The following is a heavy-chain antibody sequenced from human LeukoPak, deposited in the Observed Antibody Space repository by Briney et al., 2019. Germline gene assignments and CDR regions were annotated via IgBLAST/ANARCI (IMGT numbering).Heavy chain of an antibody. CDR1: GFTVSSNY. V-gene: IGHV3-66*01. J-gene: IGHJ6*03. CDR3: ARGIAVGLHGYYYYMDV. CDR2: IYSCGST. Sequence: GGSLRLSCAASGFTVSSNYMSWVRQAPGKGLEWVSVIYSCGSTYYADSVKGRFTISRDNSKNTLYLQMNSLRAEDTAVYYCARGIAVGLHGYYYYMDVWGKGTTVTVSS. D-gene: IGHD6-19*01.